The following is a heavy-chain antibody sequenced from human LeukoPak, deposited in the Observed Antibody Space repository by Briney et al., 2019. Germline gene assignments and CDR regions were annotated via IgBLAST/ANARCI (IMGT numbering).Heavy chain of an antibody. J-gene: IGHJ4*02. CDR3: PHQMPLGYVFDY. CDR2: IYWDDDK. D-gene: IGHD5-18*01. V-gene: IGHV2-5*02. CDR1: GFSLSASEVG. Sequence: SGPTLVNPTQTLTLTCTFSGFSLSASEVGVGWIRQPPGKALEWLALIYWDDDKRYSPSLKSRLTITKDTSKNQVVLTMTNMDPVATPPYSCPHQMPLGYVFDYWGQGTLVTVSS.